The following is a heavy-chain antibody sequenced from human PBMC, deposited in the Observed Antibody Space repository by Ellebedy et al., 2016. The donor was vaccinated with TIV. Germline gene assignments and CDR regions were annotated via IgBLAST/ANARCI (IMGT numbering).Heavy chain of an antibody. CDR3: AREVGGSGRFDY. D-gene: IGHD1-26*01. CDR2: IGIAAPI. Sequence: PGGSLRLSCAASGFIFSNYGVNWVRQAPGKGLEWVSYIGIAAPIHYADSHYADFVKGRFTISRDNAKNSLYLQMNSLRAEDTAVYYCAREVGGSGRFDYWGQGTLVTVSS. J-gene: IGHJ4*02. V-gene: IGHV3-69-1*01. CDR1: GFIFSNYG.